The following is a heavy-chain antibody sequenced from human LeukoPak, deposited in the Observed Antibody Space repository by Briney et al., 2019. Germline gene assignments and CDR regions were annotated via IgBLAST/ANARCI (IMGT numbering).Heavy chain of an antibody. CDR1: GDSVSSYY. CDR3: ARLYYDSSRYPNWFDP. CDR2: IYYSGST. Sequence: SETLSLTCTVSGDSVSSYYWSWIRQPPGKGLEWIGYIYYSGSTNYNPSLRSRVTISVDTSRNQFSLKLSSVTAADTAVYYCARLYYDSSRYPNWFDPWGQGTLVTVSS. V-gene: IGHV4-59*08. D-gene: IGHD3-22*01. J-gene: IGHJ5*02.